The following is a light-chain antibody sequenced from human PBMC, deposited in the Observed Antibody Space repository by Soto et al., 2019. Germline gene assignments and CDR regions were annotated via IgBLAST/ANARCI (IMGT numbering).Light chain of an antibody. CDR3: QQYNSWPSYA. CDR2: GAS. Sequence: EIVMTQSPATLSVSPGERATLSCRASQSISSNIAWYQQKPGQAPRLLIYGASTRTTGIPVRFSGSGSGTEFTLTISSLQSEAFAIYYCQQYNSWPSYAFGQGTKLVIK. J-gene: IGKJ2*01. CDR1: QSISSN. V-gene: IGKV3-15*01.